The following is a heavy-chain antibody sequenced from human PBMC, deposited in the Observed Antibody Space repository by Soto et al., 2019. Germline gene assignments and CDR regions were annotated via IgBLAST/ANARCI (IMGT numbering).Heavy chain of an antibody. V-gene: IGHV4-61*08. CDR2: ISYSGST. J-gene: IGHJ4*02. D-gene: IGHD3-3*01. CDR3: ARGITHDDFWSGHYIRVSFAY. CDR1: GGTIIGVGYR. Sequence: PSVTLSLSCTVAGGTIIGVGYRWICKRQPPGKGLEWIGYISYSGSTNYNPSLKSRVTISVDTSKNQFSLKLSSVTAADTAVYYCARGITHDDFWSGHYIRVSFAYWGQGTLVTVSS.